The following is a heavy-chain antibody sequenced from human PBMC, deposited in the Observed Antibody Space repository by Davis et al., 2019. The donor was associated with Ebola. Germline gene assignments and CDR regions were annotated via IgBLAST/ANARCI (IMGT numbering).Heavy chain of an antibody. CDR3: ARTGGGSGYSYGYHYYYYGMDV. CDR1: GGTFSSYA. D-gene: IGHD5-18*01. CDR2: IIPIFGTA. J-gene: IGHJ6*02. Sequence: SVKVSCKASGGTFSSYAISWVRQAPGQGLEWMGGIIPIFGTANYAQKFQGRVTITADESTSTAYMELSSLRSEDTAVYYCARTGGGSGYSYGYHYYYYGMDVWGQGTTVTVSS. V-gene: IGHV1-69*13.